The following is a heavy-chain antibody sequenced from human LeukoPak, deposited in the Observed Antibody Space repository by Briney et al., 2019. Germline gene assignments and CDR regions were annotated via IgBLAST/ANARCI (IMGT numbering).Heavy chain of an antibody. CDR2: MSRDSSII. CDR1: GFTFDDYA. CDR3: AKDGSIAVAGDYFDY. V-gene: IGHV3-9*01. J-gene: IGHJ4*02. D-gene: IGHD6-19*01. Sequence: YPRLSCAASGFTFDDYAMHWVRQAPGKGLEGVSGMSRDSSIIDHADSVNGRFTLSSDNAKKSLYLHMNSLRAEDPALYCCAKDGSIAVAGDYFDYWGEGTLVTVS.